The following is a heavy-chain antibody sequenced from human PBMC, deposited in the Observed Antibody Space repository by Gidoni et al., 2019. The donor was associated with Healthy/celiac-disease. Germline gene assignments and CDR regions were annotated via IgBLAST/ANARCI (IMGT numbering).Heavy chain of an antibody. Sequence: QVQLVQSGAEVKKPGASVKVSCKASGYTFTSYAMHWVRQAPGQRLEWMGWINAGNGNTKYSQKFQGRVTITRDTSASTAYMELSSLRSEDTAVYYCARDREIYVWGSYRFSLNYWGQGTLVTVSS. CDR1: GYTFTSYA. CDR3: ARDREIYVWGSYRFSLNY. J-gene: IGHJ4*02. D-gene: IGHD3-16*02. V-gene: IGHV1-3*01. CDR2: INAGNGNT.